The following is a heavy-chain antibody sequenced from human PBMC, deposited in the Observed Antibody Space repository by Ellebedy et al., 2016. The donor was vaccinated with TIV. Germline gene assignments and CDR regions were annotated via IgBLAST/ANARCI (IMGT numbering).Heavy chain of an antibody. D-gene: IGHD3-10*01. J-gene: IGHJ6*02. CDR2: ISGSGGST. CDR1: GFTFSSYA. V-gene: IGHV3-23*01. Sequence: GESLKISCAASGFTFSSYAMSWVRQAPGKGLEWVSAISGSGGSTYYADSVKGRFTISRDNSKNTLYLQMNSLRAEDTAVYYCAKDILWFGESSLYYYYGMDVWGQGTTVTVSS. CDR3: AKDILWFGESSLYYYYGMDV.